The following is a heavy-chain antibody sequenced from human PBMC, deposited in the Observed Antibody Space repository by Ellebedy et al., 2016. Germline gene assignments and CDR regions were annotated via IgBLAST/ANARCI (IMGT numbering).Heavy chain of an antibody. V-gene: IGHV1-69*04. D-gene: IGHD1-26*01. CDR2: IIPTLDIA. J-gene: IGHJ4*02. Sequence: ASVKVSCKASGGTFRSYGIDWVRQAPGQGLEWMGRIIPTLDIANYAQKFQGRVTITADKSTRAAYMELSSLRTEDTAVYYCAKVARGSGSYYDVDYWGQGTLVTVSS. CDR3: AKVARGSGSYYDVDY. CDR1: GGTFRSYG.